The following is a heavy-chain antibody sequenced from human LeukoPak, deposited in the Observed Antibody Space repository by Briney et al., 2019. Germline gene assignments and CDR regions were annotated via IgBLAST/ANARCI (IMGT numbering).Heavy chain of an antibody. J-gene: IGHJ5*02. CDR2: IYYSGST. D-gene: IGHD3-10*01. CDR1: GGSISSYY. V-gene: IGHV4-59*01. Sequence: PSETLSLTCTVSGGSISSYYWSWIRQPPGKGLEWIGYIYYSGSTNYNPSLKSRVTISVDTSKNQFSLKLSSVTAADTAVYYCAGVGARGWVHHWGQGTLVTVSS. CDR3: AGVGARGWVHH.